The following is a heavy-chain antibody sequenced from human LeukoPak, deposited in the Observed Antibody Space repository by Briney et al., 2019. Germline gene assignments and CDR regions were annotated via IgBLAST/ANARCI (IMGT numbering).Heavy chain of an antibody. CDR2: IYYSGST. J-gene: IGHJ4*02. CDR3: ARVYKKINYGSGSRWFDY. CDR1: GGSISSGGYY. V-gene: IGHV4-31*03. Sequence: PSQTLSLTCTVSGGSISSGGYYWSWIRQHPGKGLEWIGYIYYSGSTYYNPSLKSRVTISVDTSKNQFSLKLSSVTAADTAVYYCARVYKKINYGSGSRWFDYWGQGTLATVSS. D-gene: IGHD3-10*01.